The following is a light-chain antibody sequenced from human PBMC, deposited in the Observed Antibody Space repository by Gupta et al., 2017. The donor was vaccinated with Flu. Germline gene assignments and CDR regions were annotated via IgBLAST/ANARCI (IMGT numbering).Light chain of an antibody. CDR1: QDISNY. V-gene: IGKV1-33*01. Sequence: DIQMTQSPSSLSASVGDRVTITCQASQDISNYLNWYQQKPGKAPKPLIYDASNLETGVPSRFSGSGSGTXFTFTIXSLQPEDIATYYCQQYDNLPLTFGXGTKVEIK. CDR2: DAS. CDR3: QQYDNLPLT. J-gene: IGKJ4*01.